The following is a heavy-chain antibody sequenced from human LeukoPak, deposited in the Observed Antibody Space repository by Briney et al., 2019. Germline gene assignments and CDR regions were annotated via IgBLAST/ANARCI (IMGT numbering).Heavy chain of an antibody. CDR2: ISSSSSYI. J-gene: IGHJ3*02. V-gene: IGHV3-21*01. D-gene: IGHD4-17*01. CDR3: ARDFADYGDYLDAFDI. CDR1: GSTFSSYS. Sequence: PGGSLRLSCAASGSTFSSYSMNWVRQAPGKGLEWVSSISSSSSYIYYADSVKGRFTISRDNAKNSPYLQMNSLRAEDTAVYYCARDFADYGDYLDAFDIWGQGTMVTVSS.